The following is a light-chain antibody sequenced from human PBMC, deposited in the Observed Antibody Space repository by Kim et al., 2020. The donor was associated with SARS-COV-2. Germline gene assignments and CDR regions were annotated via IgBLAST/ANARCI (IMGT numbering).Light chain of an antibody. CDR1: SSAVGGYNY. J-gene: IGLJ2*01. CDR3: STYAGSSNVV. Sequence: GQSVTISCPGTSSAVGGYNYVSWYQQHPGKAPKLMIYEVSKRPSGVPDRFSGSKSGNTASLTVSGLQAEDEADYYCSTYAGSSNVVFGGGTQLTVL. V-gene: IGLV2-8*01. CDR2: EVS.